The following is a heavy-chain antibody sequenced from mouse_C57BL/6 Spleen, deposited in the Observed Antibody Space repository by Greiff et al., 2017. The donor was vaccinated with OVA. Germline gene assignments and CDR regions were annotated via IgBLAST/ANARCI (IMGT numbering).Heavy chain of an antibody. V-gene: IGHV1-69*01. CDR3: ARSGSMDY. D-gene: IGHD3-1*01. CDR2: IDPSDSYT. CDR1: GYTFTSYW. Sequence: QVQLQQPGAELVMPGASVKLSCKASGYTFTSYWMHWVKQRPGQGLEWIGEIDPSDSYTNYNQKFKGKSTLTVDKSSSTAYMQLSSLTSEDSAVYYCARSGSMDYWGKGTSVTVSS. J-gene: IGHJ4*01.